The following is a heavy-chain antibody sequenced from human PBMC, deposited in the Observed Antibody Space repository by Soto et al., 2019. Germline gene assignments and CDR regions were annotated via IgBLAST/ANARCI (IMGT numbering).Heavy chain of an antibody. D-gene: IGHD3-16*02. Sequence: SETLSLTCTVSGGSISSYYWSWIRQPPGKGLEWIGYIYYSGSTNYNPSLKSRVTISVDTSKNQFSLKLSSVTAADTAVYYCAREGGNYDYIWGSYRPQDAFDIWGQGTMVTVSS. V-gene: IGHV4-59*01. CDR1: GGSISSYY. CDR3: AREGGNYDYIWGSYRPQDAFDI. J-gene: IGHJ3*02. CDR2: IYYSGST.